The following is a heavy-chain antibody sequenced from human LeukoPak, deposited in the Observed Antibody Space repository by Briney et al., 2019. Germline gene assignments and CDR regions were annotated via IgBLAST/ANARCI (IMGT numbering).Heavy chain of an antibody. CDR3: ARGRPFDY. Sequence: GGSLRLSCAASGFTVSSNSMSWVRQAPGKGLEWVSVMCSGGSTSSADSVKGRFLISRNNVKNTLFLQMNSLRAEDTAIYYCARGRPFDYWGQGTLVTVSS. CDR2: MCSGGST. D-gene: IGHD6-6*01. V-gene: IGHV3-66*01. CDR1: GFTVSSNS. J-gene: IGHJ4*02.